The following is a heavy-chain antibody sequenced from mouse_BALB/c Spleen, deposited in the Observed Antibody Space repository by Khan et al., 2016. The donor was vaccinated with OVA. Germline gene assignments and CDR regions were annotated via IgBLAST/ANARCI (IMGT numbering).Heavy chain of an antibody. CDR2: ISSAGTYT. V-gene: IGHV5-9-1*01. CDR3: TNGNYGWFAY. D-gene: IGHD2-1*01. CDR1: GFTFSTFV. J-gene: IGHJ3*01. Sequence: EVALVESGGGLVKPGGSLKLSCSASGFTFSTFVMSWVRQTPEKRLEWVATISSAGTYTYFSDSVKGRFTISRDNAKNTLYLQMNSLRSEVTAMYYCTNGNYGWFAYWGQGTLVTVSA.